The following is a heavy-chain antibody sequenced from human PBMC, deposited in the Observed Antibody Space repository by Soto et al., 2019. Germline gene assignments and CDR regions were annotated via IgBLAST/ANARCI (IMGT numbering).Heavy chain of an antibody. D-gene: IGHD3-16*02. CDR3: ARDKGFYDHVWGSYRSAFDY. CDR1: GFTFSSYG. J-gene: IGHJ4*02. V-gene: IGHV3-33*01. CDR2: VWNDGNTK. Sequence: QVYLVESGGGVVQPGGSLRLSCAASGFTFSSYGMHWVRQAAGKGPEWVAVVWNDGNTKYYADSVKGRFTISRDNSKNTVYMQMNNQRAEDTAVYYCARDKGFYDHVWGSYRSAFDYWGRGTLVAVSS.